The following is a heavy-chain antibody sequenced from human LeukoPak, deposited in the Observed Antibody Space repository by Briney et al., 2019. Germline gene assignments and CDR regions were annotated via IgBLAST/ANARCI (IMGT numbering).Heavy chain of an antibody. CDR3: ARDTAMATGYYYYGMDV. V-gene: IGHV3-48*03. D-gene: IGHD5-18*01. J-gene: IGHJ6*02. Sequence: GGSLRLSCAASGFTFSSYEMNWVRQAPGKGLEWVSHISSSGSTIYYADSVKGRFTISRDNAKNSLYLQMNSLRAEDTAVYYCARDTAMATGYYYYGMDVWGQGTTVTVSS. CDR1: GFTFSSYE. CDR2: ISSSGSTI.